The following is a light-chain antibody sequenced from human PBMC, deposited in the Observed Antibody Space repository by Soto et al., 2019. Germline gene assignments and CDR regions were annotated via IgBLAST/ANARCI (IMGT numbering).Light chain of an antibody. CDR1: QSVSSTY. J-gene: IGKJ2*01. V-gene: IGKV3-20*01. CDR2: GAS. Sequence: EIVLTQSPGTLSLSPGEGATLSCRVSQSVSSTYLAWYQQKPGQAPRLLIYGASSRATDIPDRFSGSGSGTDFTLTISRLEPEDFAVYCCQHYWSPPLYTFGQGTKLEIK. CDR3: QHYWSPPLYT.